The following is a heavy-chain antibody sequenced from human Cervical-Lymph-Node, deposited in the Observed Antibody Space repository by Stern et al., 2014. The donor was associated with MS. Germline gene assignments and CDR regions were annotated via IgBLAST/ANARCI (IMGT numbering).Heavy chain of an antibody. V-gene: IGHV1-69*01. CDR2: IIPIVGTA. CDR3: ARDRRHYDTSGGYYFDS. J-gene: IGHJ4*02. Sequence: VQLVQSGAEVKKPGSSVKVSCTASGGTFSSYAINWVRQAPGQGPEWMGGIIPIVGTANSAQKFQGRVTITADESTRTAYMELSSLRSEDTAVYYCARDRRHYDTSGGYYFDSWGQGTLVTVSS. CDR1: GGTFSSYA. D-gene: IGHD3-22*01.